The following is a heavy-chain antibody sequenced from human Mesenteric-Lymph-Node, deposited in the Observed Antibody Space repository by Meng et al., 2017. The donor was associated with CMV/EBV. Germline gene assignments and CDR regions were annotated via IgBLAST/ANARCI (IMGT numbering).Heavy chain of an antibody. D-gene: IGHD1/OR15-1a*01. V-gene: IGHV1-2*02. CDR1: GYKFIANY. CDR2: INPNIIGT. J-gene: IGHJ6*02. CDR3: ARGTSTWNTYFYYYMDV. Sequence: ASVKVSCKASGYKFIANYIHWVRQATGQGLEWMGWINPNIIGTYYPQKFQGRVAMTRDTSINTVYMELSGLTSDDTAVYYCARGTSTWNTYFYYYMDVGGQG.